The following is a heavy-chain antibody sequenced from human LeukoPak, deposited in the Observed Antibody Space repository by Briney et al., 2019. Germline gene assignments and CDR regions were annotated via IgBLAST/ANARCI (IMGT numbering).Heavy chain of an antibody. CDR3: ARDAESYATGSYTPFDY. D-gene: IGHD3-10*01. CDR1: GGFIGTRGYF. CDR2: IYYSGST. J-gene: IGHJ4*02. V-gene: IGHV4-39*07. Sequence: SETLSLTCSVSGGFIGTRGYFWGWIRQPPGKGLEWIASIYYSGSTYNNPSLKSRVTISLDPSKNQFSLKLTSVTAADTAVYFCARDAESYATGSYTPFDYWGQGTLVTVSS.